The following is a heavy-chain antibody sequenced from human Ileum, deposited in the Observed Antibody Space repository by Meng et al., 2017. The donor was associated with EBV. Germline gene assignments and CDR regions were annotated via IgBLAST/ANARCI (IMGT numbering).Heavy chain of an antibody. CDR1: SGSVSSGDYH. CDR2: ILSGST. V-gene: IGHV4-61*03. Sequence: QGQLLESGPGLVKPSATLSLTCTVSSGSVSSGDYHWSWIRQPPGKGLEWIGYILSGSTNYDPSLTNRVTISVDTSKNHFSLKLTSVTAADTAVYYCAGGRAGYGGYKTWGQGTLVTVSS. CDR3: AGGRAGYGGYKT. J-gene: IGHJ4*02. D-gene: IGHD5-12*01.